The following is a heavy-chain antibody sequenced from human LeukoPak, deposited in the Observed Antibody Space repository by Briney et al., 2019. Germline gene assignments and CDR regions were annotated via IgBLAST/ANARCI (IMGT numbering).Heavy chain of an antibody. Sequence: SGGSLRLSCAASGFTFSSYGMHWVRQAPGKGLEWVAVIWYDGSNKYYADSVKGRFTISRDNSKNTLYLQMNSLRAEDTAVYYCAREVYVDAFDIWGQGTMVTVSS. V-gene: IGHV3-33*01. CDR3: AREVYVDAFDI. CDR1: GFTFSSYG. CDR2: IWYDGSNK. D-gene: IGHD5/OR15-5a*01. J-gene: IGHJ3*02.